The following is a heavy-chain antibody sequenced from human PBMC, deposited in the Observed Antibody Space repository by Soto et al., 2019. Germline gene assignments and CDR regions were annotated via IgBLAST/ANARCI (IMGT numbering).Heavy chain of an antibody. CDR2: IMPIFGTP. CDR3: ARDRSWKPYYYDSSVPNFYGMDV. V-gene: IGHV1-69*01. Sequence: QVQLVQSGAEVKKPGSSVKVSCKASAGTFSSYGISWVRQAPGQGLEWMGGIMPIFGTPNYAQKFQGRVTITADESTSTGYMELNRLLSEDAAVYYCARDRSWKPYYYDSSVPNFYGMDVWGQGTTVTVSS. J-gene: IGHJ6*02. CDR1: AGTFSSYG. D-gene: IGHD3-22*01.